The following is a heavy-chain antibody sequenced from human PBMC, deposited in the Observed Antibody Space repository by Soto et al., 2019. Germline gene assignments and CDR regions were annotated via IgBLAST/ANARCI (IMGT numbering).Heavy chain of an antibody. CDR2: IYYSGST. V-gene: IGHV4-39*01. CDR1: GGSISSSSYY. CDR3: ARVVRGNNLHDY. D-gene: IGHD3-10*01. Sequence: SETLSLTCTVSGGSISSSSYYWGWIRQPPGKGLEWIGSIYYSGSTYYNPSLKSRVTISVDTSKNQFSLKLSSVTAADTAVYYCARVVRGNNLHDYWGQGTLVTVSS. J-gene: IGHJ4*02.